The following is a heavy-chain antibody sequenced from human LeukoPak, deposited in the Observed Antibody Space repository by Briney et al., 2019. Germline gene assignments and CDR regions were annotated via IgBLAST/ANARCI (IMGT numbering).Heavy chain of an antibody. CDR3: ARSSGSYYEWSFDI. CDR2: ISAYNGNT. CDR1: GGTFSSYA. V-gene: IGHV1-18*01. D-gene: IGHD1-26*01. Sequence: ASVKVSCKASGGTFSSYAISWVRRAPGQGLEWMGWISAYNGNTNYAQKLQGRVTMTTDTSTSTAYMELRSLRSDDTAVYYCARSSGSYYEWSFDIWGQGTMVTVSS. J-gene: IGHJ3*02.